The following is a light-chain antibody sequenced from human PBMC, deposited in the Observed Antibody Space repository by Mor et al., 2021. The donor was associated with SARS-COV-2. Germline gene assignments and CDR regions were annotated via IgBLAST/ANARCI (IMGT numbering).Light chain of an antibody. V-gene: IGKV4-1*01. J-gene: IGKJ4*01. CDR2: RAS. CDR3: QQYYTTPLT. Sequence: CKSSHRLILNSNGDSYLAWYQVRAGQTPALLIYRASTRETGVPDRFIGSGSGTEFTLTISGLQAEDAAMYYCQQYYTTPLTFGRGT. CDR1: HRLILNSNGDSY.